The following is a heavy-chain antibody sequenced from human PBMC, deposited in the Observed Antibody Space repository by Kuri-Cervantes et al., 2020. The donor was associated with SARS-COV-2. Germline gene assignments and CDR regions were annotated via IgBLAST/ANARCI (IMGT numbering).Heavy chain of an antibody. CDR1: GYTFTGYY. Sequence: SVKVSCKASGYTFTGYYMHWVRQAPGQGLEWMGWINPIFGTANYAQKFQGRVTITADESTSTAYMELSSLTSDDTAVYYCARDPGSPATFRVRLGANSWFDPWGQGTLVTVSS. J-gene: IGHJ5*02. CDR3: ARDPGSPATFRVRLGANSWFDP. D-gene: IGHD3-16*01. CDR2: INPIFGTA. V-gene: IGHV1-69*13.